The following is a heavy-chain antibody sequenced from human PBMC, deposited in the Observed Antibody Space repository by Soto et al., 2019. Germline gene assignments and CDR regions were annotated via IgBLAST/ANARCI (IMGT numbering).Heavy chain of an antibody. V-gene: IGHV3-49*04. J-gene: IGHJ6*02. Sequence: PGGSLRLSCTASGFTFGDYAMSWVRQAPGKGLEWVGFIRSKAYGGTTEYAASVKGRFTISRDDSKSIAYLQMNSLKTEDTAVYYCTRAYCGGDCYSGLYGMDVWGQGTTVTVSS. CDR3: TRAYCGGDCYSGLYGMDV. CDR1: GFTFGDYA. CDR2: IRSKAYGGTT. D-gene: IGHD2-21*02.